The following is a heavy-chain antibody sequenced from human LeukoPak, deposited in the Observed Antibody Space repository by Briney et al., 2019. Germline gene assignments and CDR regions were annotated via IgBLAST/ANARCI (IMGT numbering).Heavy chain of an antibody. J-gene: IGHJ4*02. V-gene: IGHV3-30*02. Sequence: GGSLRLSCAASGFTSSSYGMHWVRQAPGKGLEWVAFIRYDGSNKYYADSVKGRFTISRDNSKNTLYLQMNSLRAEDTAVYYCAKYTMTYYYDSSGYYYPSFDYWGQGTLVTVSS. CDR1: GFTSSSYG. CDR2: IRYDGSNK. CDR3: AKYTMTYYYDSSGYYYPSFDY. D-gene: IGHD3-22*01.